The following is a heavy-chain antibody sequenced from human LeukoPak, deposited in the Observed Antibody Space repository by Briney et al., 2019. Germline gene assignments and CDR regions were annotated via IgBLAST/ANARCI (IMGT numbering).Heavy chain of an antibody. CDR3: ARLIDEGYCSGGSCYAGWFDP. J-gene: IGHJ5*02. D-gene: IGHD2-15*01. Sequence: SETLSLTCTVSGGSISTYYWSWIRQPPGKGLEWMGYIYYSGSTNYNPSLKSRVTISVDTSKNQFSLKLSSVTAADTAVYYCARLIDEGYCSGGSCYAGWFDPWGQGTLVTVSS. CDR1: GGSISTYY. V-gene: IGHV4-59*08. CDR2: IYYSGST.